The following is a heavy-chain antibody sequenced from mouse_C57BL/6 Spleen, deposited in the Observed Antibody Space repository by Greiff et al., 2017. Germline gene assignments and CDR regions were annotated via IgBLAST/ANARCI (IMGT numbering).Heavy chain of an antibody. CDR3: ARDDYDYYAMDY. Sequence: QVQLKESGAELVKPGASVKLSCKASGYTFTESTIHWVKQRSGQGLERIGWFYPGCGRIQSNEKFQDKATLPADQSSSTVYMVLSRLTSEDSAVYFCARDDYDYYAMDYWGQGTSVTVSS. V-gene: IGHV1-62-2*01. D-gene: IGHD1-1*02. CDR1: GYTFTEST. J-gene: IGHJ4*01. CDR2: FYPGCGRI.